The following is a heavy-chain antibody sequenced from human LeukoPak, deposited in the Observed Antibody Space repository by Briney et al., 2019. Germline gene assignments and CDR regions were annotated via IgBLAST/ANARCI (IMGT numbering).Heavy chain of an antibody. Sequence: QPGGCLRLSCAASGFTFKKHAMSWARQAPGKGREWGSGIRGSGGNTYYADSVEGRLTIARDNYKNALYLQMNRHGTEQADVYYCARASGSRVYEQFDYWGQGTQVTVS. D-gene: IGHD5/OR15-5a*01. CDR3: ARASGSRVYEQFDY. J-gene: IGHJ4*02. V-gene: IGHV3-23*01. CDR1: GFTFKKHA. CDR2: IRGSGGNT.